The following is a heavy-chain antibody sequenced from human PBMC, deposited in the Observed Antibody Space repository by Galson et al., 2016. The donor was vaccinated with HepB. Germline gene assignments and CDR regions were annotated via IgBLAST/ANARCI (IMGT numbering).Heavy chain of an antibody. Sequence: SETLSLTCAVSGASITSSDWWGWVRQPPGQGLEWIGQIFHSGRVNYTPSLASRVTISIDTSKNHFSLRLTSVTAADTALYYCARQYRGGPRDYWGQGTLVIVSS. J-gene: IGHJ4*02. V-gene: IGHV4-4*02. CDR3: ARQYRGGPRDY. D-gene: IGHD5-12*01. CDR2: IFHSGRV. CDR1: GASITSSDW.